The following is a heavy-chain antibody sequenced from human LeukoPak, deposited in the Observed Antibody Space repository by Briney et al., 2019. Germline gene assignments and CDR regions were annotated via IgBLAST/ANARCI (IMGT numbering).Heavy chain of an antibody. Sequence: GGSLRLSCAASGFTFSSYSMNWVRQAPGKGLEWVSYISSSSSTIYYADSVKGRFTISRDNAKNSLYLQMNSLRAEDTAIYYCARDPKGAPPYWYFDLWGRGTLVTVSS. D-gene: IGHD3-16*01. V-gene: IGHV3-48*01. CDR1: GFTFSSYS. J-gene: IGHJ2*01. CDR2: ISSSSSTI. CDR3: ARDPKGAPPYWYFDL.